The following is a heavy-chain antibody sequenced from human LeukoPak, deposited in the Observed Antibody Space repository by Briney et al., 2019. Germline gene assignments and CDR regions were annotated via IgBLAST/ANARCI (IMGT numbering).Heavy chain of an antibody. CDR2: IYYSGST. V-gene: IGHV4-59*01. Sequence: SETLSLTCTVSGGSISSYYWSWIRQPPGKGLEWNGYIYYSGSTNYNPSLKSRVTISVDTSKNQFSLKLSSVTAADTAVYYCARGGRGPDAFDIWGQGTMVTVSS. CDR1: GGSISSYY. CDR3: ARGGRGPDAFDI. D-gene: IGHD3-10*01. J-gene: IGHJ3*02.